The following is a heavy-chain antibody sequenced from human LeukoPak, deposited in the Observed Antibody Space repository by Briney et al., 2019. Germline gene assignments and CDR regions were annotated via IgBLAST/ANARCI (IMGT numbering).Heavy chain of an antibody. CDR2: ISWNSGSI. V-gene: IGHV3-9*01. CDR1: GFTFDDYA. CDR3: ARSMVRGVRSPFDY. Sequence: GGSLRLSCAASGFTFDDYAMHWVRQAPGKGLEWVSGISWNSGSIGYADSVKGRFTISRDNSKNTLYLQMNSLRAEDTSVYYCARSMVRGVRSPFDYWGQGTLVTVSS. D-gene: IGHD3-10*01. J-gene: IGHJ4*02.